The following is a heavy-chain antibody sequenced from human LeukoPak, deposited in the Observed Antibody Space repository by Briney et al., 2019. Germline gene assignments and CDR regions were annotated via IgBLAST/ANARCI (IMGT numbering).Heavy chain of an antibody. CDR1: GFNFYNCG. CDR2: IWSAGRNK. CDR3: AREADYVSGVNRAFDI. V-gene: IGHV3-33*01. D-gene: IGHD3-10*01. Sequence: GGSLRLSCAASGFNFYNCGMHWVRQAPGKGLEWVAIIWSAGRNKYYADSVKGRFTIPRDNSKNTLYLQMNNLRAEDTAVYYCAREADYVSGVNRAFDIWGQGTMVTVSS. J-gene: IGHJ3*02.